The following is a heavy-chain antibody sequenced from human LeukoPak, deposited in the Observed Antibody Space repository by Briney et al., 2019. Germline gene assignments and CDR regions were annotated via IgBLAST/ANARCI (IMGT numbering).Heavy chain of an antibody. V-gene: IGHV3-66*02. CDR1: GFTVSSNY. J-gene: IGHJ6*03. CDR2: IYSGGST. CDR3: ASPRVVVGYYMDV. D-gene: IGHD2-15*01. Sequence: GGSLRLSCAASGFTVSSNYMSWVRQAPGKGLEWVSVIYSGGSTYYADSVKGRFTISRDNSKNTLYLQMNSLRAEDTAVYYCASPRVVVGYYMDVWGKGTTVPVSS.